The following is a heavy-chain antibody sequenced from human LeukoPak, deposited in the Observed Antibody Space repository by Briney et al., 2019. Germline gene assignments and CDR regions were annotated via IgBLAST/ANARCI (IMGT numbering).Heavy chain of an antibody. CDR2: ISSSSSYI. D-gene: IGHD3-10*01. CDR1: GFTFSSYS. CDR3: ARDLGRLITMVRGVLDP. V-gene: IGHV3-21*01. J-gene: IGHJ5*02. Sequence: PGGSLRLSCAASGFTFSSYSMDWVRQAPGKGLEWVSFISSSSSYIYYADSVKGRFTISRDNAKNSLYLQMNSLRAEDTAVYYCARDLGRLITMVRGVLDPWGQGTLVTVSS.